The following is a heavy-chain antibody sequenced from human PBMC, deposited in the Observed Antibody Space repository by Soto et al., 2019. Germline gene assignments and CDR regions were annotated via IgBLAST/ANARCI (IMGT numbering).Heavy chain of an antibody. V-gene: IGHV3-23*01. CDR2: ISGSGGST. CDR3: TSTVWELLDY. CDR1: GFTFSSYA. D-gene: IGHD1-26*01. J-gene: IGHJ4*02. Sequence: GGSLRLSCAASGFTFSSYAMSWVRQAPGKGLEWVSAISGSGGSTYYADPVKGRFTISRDNSKNTLYLQMNSLRAEDTAVYYCTSTVWELLDYWGQGTLVTVSS.